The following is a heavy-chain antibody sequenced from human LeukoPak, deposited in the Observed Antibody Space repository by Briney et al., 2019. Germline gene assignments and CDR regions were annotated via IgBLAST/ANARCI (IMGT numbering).Heavy chain of an antibody. CDR3: ARDRLGGDLTGESLY. D-gene: IGHD4-17*01. J-gene: IGHJ4*02. CDR1: GYPFDNFG. V-gene: IGHV1-18*01. CDR2: ISAYNGNT. Sequence: ASVKVSCKASGYPFDNFGLTWVRQAPGKGLAWMGWISAYNGNTHYAQKFRGRLTMTTDTSTTTAYLELRSLKSDDTAVYYCARDRLGGDLTGESLYWGQGTLVTVSS.